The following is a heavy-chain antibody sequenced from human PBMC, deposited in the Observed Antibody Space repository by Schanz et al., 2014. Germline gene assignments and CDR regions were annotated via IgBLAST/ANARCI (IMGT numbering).Heavy chain of an antibody. D-gene: IGHD5-12*01. CDR2: ISNDGGIK. CDR3: ASPSGYSDYGTYFDF. J-gene: IGHJ4*02. V-gene: IGHV3-30-3*01. Sequence: QVQLLQFGGGVVQPGRSLRLSCAASGFTFSSYAMHWVRQAPGKGLEWVALISNDGGIKYYADSVEGRFTISRDNSRNTLYLQRTSLRTEDTAVYYCASPSGYSDYGTYFDFWGQGTLVTVSS. CDR1: GFTFSSYA.